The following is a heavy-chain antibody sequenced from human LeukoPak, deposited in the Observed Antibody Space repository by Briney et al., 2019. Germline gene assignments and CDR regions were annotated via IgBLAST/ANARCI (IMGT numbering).Heavy chain of an antibody. V-gene: IGHV3-7*03. J-gene: IGHJ2*01. CDR1: GFTFSSYW. CDR3: AKTNHEHLDYYDSSGSPLDL. CDR2: IKQDGSEK. Sequence: PGGSLRLSCAASGFTFSSYWMSWVRQAPGKGLEWVANIKQDGSEKYYVDSVEGRFTISRDNSKNTLYLQMNSLRAEDTAVYYCAKTNHEHLDYYDSSGSPLDLWGRGTLVTVSS. D-gene: IGHD3-22*01.